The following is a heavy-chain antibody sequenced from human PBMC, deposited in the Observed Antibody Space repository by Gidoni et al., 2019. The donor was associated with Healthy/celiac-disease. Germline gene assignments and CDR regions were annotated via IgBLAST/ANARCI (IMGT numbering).Heavy chain of an antibody. Sequence: EVQLLESGGGLVQPGGSLRLSCAASGFTFSSCALSWARQAPGKGLVWVSAISGSGGSTYYADSVKGRFTISRDNSKNTLYLQMNSLRAEDTAVYYCATRIATPHYYDSSGYSRHYYFDYWGQGTLVTVSS. V-gene: IGHV3-23*01. J-gene: IGHJ4*02. CDR3: ATRIATPHYYDSSGYSRHYYFDY. CDR2: ISGSGGST. D-gene: IGHD3-22*01. CDR1: GFTFSSCA.